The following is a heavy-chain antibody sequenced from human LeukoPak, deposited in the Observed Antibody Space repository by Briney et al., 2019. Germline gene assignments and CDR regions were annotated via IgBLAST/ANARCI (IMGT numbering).Heavy chain of an antibody. CDR3: AREEDCSGGICYLGNAFDI. CDR1: GGSFSGYY. CDR2: INHSGST. Sequence: PSETLSLTCAVYGGSFSGYYWSWIRQPPGKGLEWIGEINHSGSTTYNPSLKSRVTISVDTSKNQFSLKLRSVTAADTAVYYCAREEDCSGGICYLGNAFDIWGQGTMVTVSS. J-gene: IGHJ3*02. D-gene: IGHD2-15*01. V-gene: IGHV4-34*01.